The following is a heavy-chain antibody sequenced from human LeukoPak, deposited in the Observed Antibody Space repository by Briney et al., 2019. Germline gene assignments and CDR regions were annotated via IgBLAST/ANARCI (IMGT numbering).Heavy chain of an antibody. CDR1: GFTFSSYW. CDR2: IKQDGSEK. D-gene: IGHD3-10*01. CDR3: AKETEATMVRGVMETNFDY. J-gene: IGHJ4*02. Sequence: PGGSLRLSCAASGFTFSSYWMSWVRQAPGKGLEWVANIKQDGSEKYYVDSVKGRFTISRDNAKNSLYLQMNSLRIEDTALYYCAKETEATMVRGVMETNFDYWAREPWSPSPQ. V-gene: IGHV3-7*03.